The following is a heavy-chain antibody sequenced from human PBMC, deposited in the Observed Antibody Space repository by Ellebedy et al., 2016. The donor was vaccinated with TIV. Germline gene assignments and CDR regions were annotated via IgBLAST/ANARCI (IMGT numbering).Heavy chain of an antibody. V-gene: IGHV3-7*03. J-gene: IGHJ4*02. CDR1: GFTFSNYW. Sequence: PGGSLRLSCAASGFTFSNYWMNWIRQAPGKGLEWVANIKTDGSEKYYVDSVKGRFTISRDNAKNSLYLQMNSLRAEDTAMYYCARGKSGTYIHHAFDCWGQGTLVTVSS. CDR2: IKTDGSEK. D-gene: IGHD3-10*01. CDR3: ARGKSGTYIHHAFDC.